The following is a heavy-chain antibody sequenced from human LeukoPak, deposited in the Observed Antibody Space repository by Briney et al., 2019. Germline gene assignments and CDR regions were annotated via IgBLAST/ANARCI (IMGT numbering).Heavy chain of an antibody. V-gene: IGHV3-48*03. CDR1: GFTFSSYE. Sequence: PGGSLRLSCAASGFTFSSYEMNWVRQAPGKGLEWVSYISSSGSTIYYADSVKGRFTISRDNAKNSLYLQMNSLRAEDTAVYYCARNRDCSKGVCNGPPRFYMDVWGKGTTVTVSS. J-gene: IGHJ6*03. CDR3: ARNRDCSKGVCNGPPRFYMDV. D-gene: IGHD2-8*01. CDR2: ISSSGSTI.